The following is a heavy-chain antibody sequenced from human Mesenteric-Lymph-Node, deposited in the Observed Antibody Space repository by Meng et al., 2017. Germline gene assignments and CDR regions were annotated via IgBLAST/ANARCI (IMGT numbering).Heavy chain of an antibody. CDR2: ISFDGGSK. CDR1: GFRFSSYG. J-gene: IGHJ4*02. V-gene: IGHV3-30*18. CDR3: AKDDSLDFGDPLFED. D-gene: IGHD4-17*01. Sequence: GGLLRSPCAALGFRFSSYGMHWVPQAPGKGLEWVALISFDGGSKYYADPVKGRFTITRDNSKNTLYLQMNWLSDEDTAIYYCAKDDSLDFGDPLFEDWGQGTLVTVSS.